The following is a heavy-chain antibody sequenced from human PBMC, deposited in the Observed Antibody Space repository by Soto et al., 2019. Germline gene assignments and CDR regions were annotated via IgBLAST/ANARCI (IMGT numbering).Heavy chain of an antibody. CDR2: CSATGTT. CDR1: GGSISSYH. D-gene: IGHD3-10*01. V-gene: IGHV4-4*07. J-gene: IGHJ6*02. Sequence: QVQLQESGPGLVKPSETLSLTCTASGGSISSYHWSWIRQSAGQGLEWTGRCSATGTTHYNPSLKSRLSMSADTSKNQLSLPMTSVTAADTGVYYCARAGNEYGVDVWGQGTTVTVSS. CDR3: ARAGNEYGVDV.